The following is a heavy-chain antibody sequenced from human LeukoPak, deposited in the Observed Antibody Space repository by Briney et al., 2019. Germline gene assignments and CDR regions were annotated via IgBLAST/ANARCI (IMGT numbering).Heavy chain of an antibody. CDR3: ARVGSSREVDY. CDR1: GGSISGYY. D-gene: IGHD6-13*01. Sequence: SETLSLTCIISGGSISGYYWSWIRQPPGKGLEWFGLIYHSGSTYDNPSLKSRVTMSIDTSKNQFPLRLTSVTAADTAVYYWARVGSSREVDYWGQGILVTVSS. CDR2: IYHSGST. J-gene: IGHJ4*02. V-gene: IGHV4-4*09.